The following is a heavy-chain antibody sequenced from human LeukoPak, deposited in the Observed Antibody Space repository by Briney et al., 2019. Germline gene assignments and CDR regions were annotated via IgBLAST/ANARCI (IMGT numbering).Heavy chain of an antibody. V-gene: IGHV3-30*02. D-gene: IGHD2-15*01. CDR3: AKLDVLAAPFDS. CDR1: GFTFSSYG. CDR2: IRYDGSNK. Sequence: GXSLRLSGAAYGFTFSSYGRHWVRQARGKGLEWVAFIRYDGSNKYYPDSVKGRFTISRDNSKNTLYLQMNSLRAEDTPVYYCAKLDVLAAPFDSLGQGTLVTVSS. J-gene: IGHJ4*02.